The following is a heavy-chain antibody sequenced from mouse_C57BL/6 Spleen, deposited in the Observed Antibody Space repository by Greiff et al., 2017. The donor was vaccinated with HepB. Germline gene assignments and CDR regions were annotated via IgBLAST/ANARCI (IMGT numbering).Heavy chain of an antibody. Sequence: EVQRVESGAELVKPGASVKLSCTASGFNIKDYYMHWVKQRTEQGLEWIGRIDPEDGETKYAPKFQGKATITVDTSSNTAYLQLSSLTSEDTAVYYCARGHDGSGYGYAMDYWGQGTSVTVSS. D-gene: IGHD1-1*01. V-gene: IGHV14-2*01. CDR2: IDPEDGET. CDR1: GFNIKDYY. CDR3: ARGHDGSGYGYAMDY. J-gene: IGHJ4*01.